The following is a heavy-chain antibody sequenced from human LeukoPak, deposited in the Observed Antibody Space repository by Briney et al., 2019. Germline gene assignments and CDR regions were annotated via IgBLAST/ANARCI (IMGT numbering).Heavy chain of an antibody. CDR1: GFTFSSYS. CDR2: ISSSSSYI. J-gene: IGHJ4*02. V-gene: IGHV3-21*01. Sequence: TGGSLRLSCAASGFTFSSYSMNWVRQAPGKGLEWVSSISSSSSYIYYADSVKGRFTISRDNAKNSLYLQMNSLRAEDTAVYYCARDPYNGSGSLDYWGQGTLVTVSS. D-gene: IGHD3-10*01. CDR3: ARDPYNGSGSLDY.